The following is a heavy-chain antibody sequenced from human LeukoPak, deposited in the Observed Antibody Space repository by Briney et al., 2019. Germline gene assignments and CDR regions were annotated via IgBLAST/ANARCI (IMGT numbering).Heavy chain of an antibody. J-gene: IGHJ3*02. CDR2: MHNSGSS. Sequence: SETLSLSCTVSGASTSHFYWNWIRQPPGKGLEWIGYMHNSGSSKHSPSLKSRVTISIDTSKNQFSLRLTSVTAADTAIYYCARSAEWLRNAFDIWGQGTMVSVSS. CDR1: GASTSHFY. CDR3: ARSAEWLRNAFDI. D-gene: IGHD5-12*01. V-gene: IGHV4-59*01.